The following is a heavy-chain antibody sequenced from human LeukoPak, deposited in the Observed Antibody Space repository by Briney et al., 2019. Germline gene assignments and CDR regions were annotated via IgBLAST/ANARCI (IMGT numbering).Heavy chain of an antibody. V-gene: IGHV3-30-3*01. CDR1: GFTFSSYA. D-gene: IGHD3-16*01. Sequence: PGRSLRLSCAASGFTFSSYAMHRVRQAPGKGLEWVAVISYDGSNKYYADSVKGRFTISRDNSKNTLYLQMNSLRAEDTAVYYCARDVLRGGYFDYWGQGTLVTVSS. CDR2: ISYDGSNK. J-gene: IGHJ4*02. CDR3: ARDVLRGGYFDY.